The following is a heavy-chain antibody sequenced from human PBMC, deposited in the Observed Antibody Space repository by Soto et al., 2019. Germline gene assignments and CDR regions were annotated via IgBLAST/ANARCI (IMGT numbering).Heavy chain of an antibody. V-gene: IGHV3-43*01. D-gene: IGHD6-13*01. CDR3: AKDQSKYSSSWLSFDY. Sequence: GGSLRLSCAASGFTFDDYTMHWVRQAPGKGLEWVSLISWDGGSTYYADSVKGRFTISRDNSKNSLYLQMNSLRTEDTALYYCAKDQSKYSSSWLSFDYWGQGTLVTVSS. CDR2: ISWDGGST. J-gene: IGHJ4*02. CDR1: GFTFDDYT.